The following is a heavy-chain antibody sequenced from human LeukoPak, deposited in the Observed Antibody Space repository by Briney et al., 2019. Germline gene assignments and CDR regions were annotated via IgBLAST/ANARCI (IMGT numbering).Heavy chain of an antibody. V-gene: IGHV4-38-2*01. D-gene: IGHD5-18*01. J-gene: IGHJ4*02. Sequence: SETLSLTCAVSGYSISSGYYWGWIRQPPGKGLEWIGTIYHNGNTYYNPSLKSRVTISVDTSRNQFSLKLSSVTAADTAVYYCARVRYNYGDSDYWGQGTLVTVSS. CDR2: IYHNGNT. CDR3: ARVRYNYGDSDY. CDR1: GYSISSGYY.